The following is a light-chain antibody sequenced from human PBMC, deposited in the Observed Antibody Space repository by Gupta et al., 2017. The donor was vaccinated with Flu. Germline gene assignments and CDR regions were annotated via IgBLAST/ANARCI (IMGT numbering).Light chain of an antibody. CDR2: AAS. CDR1: ERISGGW. CDR3: DKICAVFT. Sequence: ENVLTQSPGTLSLSPGERDTLSCRASERISGGWVAWFQPNPGPAPALLIYAASHRAVGIPDSFSGSGSGIDFTLTSSRREAVDIALYYLDKICAVFTFGQGTKVDI. J-gene: IGKJ3*01. V-gene: IGKV3-20*01.